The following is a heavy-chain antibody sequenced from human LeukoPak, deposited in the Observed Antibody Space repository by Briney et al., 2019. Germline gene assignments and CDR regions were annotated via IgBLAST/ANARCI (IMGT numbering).Heavy chain of an antibody. D-gene: IGHD2-15*01. Sequence: SETLSLSCSVSGGSVRNYFWTWIRQPPGRGLEWIGYISYTATTIYNPSLEGRVTISVDTSRNQFSLKLTSVTAADTAIYYCTRGSRYCSSGSCYGWFDPWGQGTLVTVSS. CDR1: GGSVRNYF. CDR2: ISYTATT. V-gene: IGHV4-59*02. J-gene: IGHJ5*02. CDR3: TRGSRYCSSGSCYGWFDP.